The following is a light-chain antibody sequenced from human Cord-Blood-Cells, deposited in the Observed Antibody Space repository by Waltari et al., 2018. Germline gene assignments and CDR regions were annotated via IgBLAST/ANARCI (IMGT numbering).Light chain of an antibody. Sequence: QSALTQPRSVSGSPGQSVPISCTGTSSDVGGYNYVPWYQQHPGKAPKLMIYDVSKRPSGVPDRFSGSKSGNTASLTISGLQAEDEADYYCCSYAGSSTWVFGGGTKLTVL. CDR2: DVS. V-gene: IGLV2-11*01. CDR3: CSYAGSSTWV. CDR1: SSDVGGYNY. J-gene: IGLJ3*02.